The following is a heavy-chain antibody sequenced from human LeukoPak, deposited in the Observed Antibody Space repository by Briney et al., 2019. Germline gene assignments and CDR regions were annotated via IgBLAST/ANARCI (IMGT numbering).Heavy chain of an antibody. CDR1: GFTFSSYW. D-gene: IGHD3-9*01. J-gene: IGHJ6*03. CDR2: IKQDGSEK. Sequence: PGGSLRLSCAASGFTFSSYWMSWVRQAPGKGLEWVANIKQDGSEKYYVDSVKGRFTISRDNAKNSLYLQMNSLRAEDTAVYYCARGEHDIFPLASLIYYYYYYMDAWGKGTTVTVSS. CDR3: ARGEHDIFPLASLIYYYYYYMDA. V-gene: IGHV3-7*01.